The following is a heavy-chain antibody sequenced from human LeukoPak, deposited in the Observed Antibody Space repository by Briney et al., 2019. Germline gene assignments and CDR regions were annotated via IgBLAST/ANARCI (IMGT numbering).Heavy chain of an antibody. J-gene: IGHJ4*02. CDR3: ARSTSASGTGDY. D-gene: IGHD6-13*01. CDR1: GFTFSSYS. CDR2: ISSGSGYI. Sequence: PGGSLRLSCAASGFTFSSYSMHWVRQDPGKGLEWVSSISSGSGYIYSADSVKGRFTISRDNTKNSLYLQMNSLGAEDTAVYYCARSTSASGTGDYWGQGTLVTVSS. V-gene: IGHV3-21*01.